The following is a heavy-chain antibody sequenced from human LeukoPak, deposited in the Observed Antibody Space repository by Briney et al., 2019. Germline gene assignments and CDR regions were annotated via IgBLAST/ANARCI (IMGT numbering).Heavy chain of an antibody. CDR2: ISSSSSTI. J-gene: IGHJ4*02. Sequence: PGGSLRLSCAASGFTFSSYSMNWVRQAPGKGLEWVSYISSSSSTIYYADSAKGRFTISRDNAKNSLYLQMNSLRAEDTAVYYCARDHPGAAAGTYNYWGQGTLVTVSS. CDR1: GFTFSSYS. D-gene: IGHD6-13*01. V-gene: IGHV3-48*04. CDR3: ARDHPGAAAGTYNY.